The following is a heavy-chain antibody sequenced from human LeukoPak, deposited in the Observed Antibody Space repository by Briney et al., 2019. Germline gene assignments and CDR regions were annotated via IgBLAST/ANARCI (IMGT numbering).Heavy chain of an antibody. CDR1: GGSISPYY. Sequence: SETLSLTCTVSGGSISPYYWSWIRQPPGKGLEWIAYITHSGSTVYNPSLKSRATISLDTSKKQFSLKLSSVTAADTAVYYCAARYDYIWGSYRYGFDYWGQGTLVTVSS. CDR3: AARYDYIWGSYRYGFDY. D-gene: IGHD3-16*02. J-gene: IGHJ4*02. V-gene: IGHV4-59*12. CDR2: ITHSGST.